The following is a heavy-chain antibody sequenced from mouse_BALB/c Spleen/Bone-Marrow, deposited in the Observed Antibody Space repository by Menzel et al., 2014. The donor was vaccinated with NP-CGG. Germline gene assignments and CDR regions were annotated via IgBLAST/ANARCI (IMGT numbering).Heavy chain of an antibody. Sequence: EVQLQQSGPELVKPSQSLSLTCTVTGYSITSGYGWHWIRQFPGNTLEWMGYIHYSGYTDYNPSLKSRISITRDTSKNQFFLQLNSVTTEDTATYYCTRETAVVADFDYWGQGTTLTVSS. V-gene: IGHV3-1*02. J-gene: IGHJ2*01. CDR1: GYSITSGYG. D-gene: IGHD1-1*01. CDR3: TRETAVVADFDY. CDR2: IHYSGYT.